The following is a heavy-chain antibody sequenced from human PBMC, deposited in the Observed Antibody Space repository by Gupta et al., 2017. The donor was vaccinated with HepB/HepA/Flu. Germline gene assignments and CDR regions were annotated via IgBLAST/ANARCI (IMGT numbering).Heavy chain of an antibody. CDR2: IWHDGSKA. CDR3: ARDADTSSHLSFYDY. V-gene: IGHV3-33*01. Sequence: QVQLVESGGGVVQPGSSMRPSCATSGFTFSYYGIHWVRQAPGKGLEWVAVIWHDGSKAYYADSVKGRFTISRDSSKNTVYLQMNGLRVEDTAGYLCARDADTSSHLSFYDYWGQGTLVTVSS. J-gene: IGHJ4*02. CDR1: GFTFSYYG. D-gene: IGHD2-2*01.